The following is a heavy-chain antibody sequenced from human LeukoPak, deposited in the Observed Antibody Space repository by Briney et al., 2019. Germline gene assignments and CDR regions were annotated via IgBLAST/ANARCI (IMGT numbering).Heavy chain of an antibody. D-gene: IGHD2-2*02. Sequence: SVKVSCKASGGTFSSYAISWVRQAPGQGLEWMGVIIPIFGTANYAQKFQGRVTITADESTSTAYMELSSLRSEDTAVYYCASSRPDIVVVPAAIGDAFDIWGQGTMVTVSS. CDR2: IIPIFGTA. CDR1: GGTFSSYA. CDR3: ASSRPDIVVVPAAIGDAFDI. V-gene: IGHV1-69*13. J-gene: IGHJ3*02.